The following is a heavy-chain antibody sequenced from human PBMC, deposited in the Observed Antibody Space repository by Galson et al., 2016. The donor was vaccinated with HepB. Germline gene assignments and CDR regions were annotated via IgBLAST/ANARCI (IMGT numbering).Heavy chain of an antibody. CDR2: INHSGTT. V-gene: IGHV4-34*01. CDR3: TRRGTSYYDSSGHYRPPDY. J-gene: IGHJ4*02. Sequence: SETLSLTCAVYGGSFSGYYWSWIRQPPGKGLEWIGEINHSGTTQYNPFLKSRVTISVDTSRKQFSLKLSSVTAADTAVYYCTRRGTSYYDSSGHYRPPDYWGQGTLVTVSS. D-gene: IGHD3-22*01. CDR1: GGSFSGYY.